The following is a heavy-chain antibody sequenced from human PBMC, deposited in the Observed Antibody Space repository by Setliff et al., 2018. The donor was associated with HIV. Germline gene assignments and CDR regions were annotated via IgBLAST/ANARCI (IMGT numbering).Heavy chain of an antibody. Sequence: ASVKVSCKASGYTFSSYGVNWVRQAPGQGLEWMGWISADNGNTKYPQKFQGRVTITTDTSTRTVYMELRSLRSDDTAVYYCARDRWELLRRPEYFQHWGQGALVTVSS. V-gene: IGHV1-18*01. CDR2: ISADNGNT. CDR1: GYTFSSYG. CDR3: ARDRWELLRRPEYFQH. D-gene: IGHD1-26*01. J-gene: IGHJ1*01.